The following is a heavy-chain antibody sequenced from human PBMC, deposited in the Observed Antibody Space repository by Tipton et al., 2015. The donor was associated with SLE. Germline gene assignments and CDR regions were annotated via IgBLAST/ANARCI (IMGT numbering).Heavy chain of an antibody. CDR1: GYSISSGYY. Sequence: TLSLTCTVSGYSISSGYYWGWIRQPPGKGLEWIGSISHSGTTYYNPSLKSRVTISIDTSKEEFSLKVTSVTATDTALYYCAGDYGGPDCFDPWGLGSLVTVSS. CDR3: AGDYGGPDCFDP. D-gene: IGHD4-23*01. J-gene: IGHJ5*02. CDR2: ISHSGTT. V-gene: IGHV4-38-2*02.